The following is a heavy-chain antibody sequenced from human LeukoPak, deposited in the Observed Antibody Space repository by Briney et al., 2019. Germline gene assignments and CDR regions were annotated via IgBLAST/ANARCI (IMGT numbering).Heavy chain of an antibody. V-gene: IGHV4-34*01. CDR3: ARFGTY. CDR2: INPSGSA. D-gene: IGHD3-10*01. J-gene: IGHJ4*02. CDR1: GGSFSGYF. Sequence: SETLSLTCAVSGGSFSGYFWSWIRQPPGKGLEWIGEINPSGSANYNPSLKSRVTISVDTSKNQFSLKLSSVTAADTAVYYCARFGTYWGQGTLVTVSS.